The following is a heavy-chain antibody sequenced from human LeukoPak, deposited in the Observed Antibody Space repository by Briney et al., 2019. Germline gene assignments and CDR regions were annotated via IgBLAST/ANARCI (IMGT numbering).Heavy chain of an antibody. CDR1: GYSISSSSYY. D-gene: IGHD6-19*01. V-gene: IGHV4-39*01. CDR3: ARSYSSGWYLDY. Sequence: SENLSLNCAGSGYSISSSSYYWGWIRQPPGKGLEWIGSIYCSGSTCYNPSLKSRVTVSVDTSKNQFSLKLSSVTAADTAVYYCARSYSSGWYLDYWGQGTLVTVSS. J-gene: IGHJ4*02. CDR2: IYCSGST.